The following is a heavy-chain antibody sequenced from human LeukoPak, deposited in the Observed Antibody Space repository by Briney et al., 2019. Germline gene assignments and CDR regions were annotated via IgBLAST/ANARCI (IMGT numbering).Heavy chain of an antibody. Sequence: SETLTLTCTVSGGSISSSSYYWGWIRQPPGKGLEWIGEIYHSGSTNYNPSLKSRVTISVDKSKNQFSLKLSSVTAADTAVYYCAVGDSSGYYYGYWGQGTLVTVSS. CDR3: AVGDSSGYYYGY. CDR2: IYHSGST. CDR1: GGSISSSSYY. D-gene: IGHD3-22*01. J-gene: IGHJ4*02. V-gene: IGHV4-39*07.